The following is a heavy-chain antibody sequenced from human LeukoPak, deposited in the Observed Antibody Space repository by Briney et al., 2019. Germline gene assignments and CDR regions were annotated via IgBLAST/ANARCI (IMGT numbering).Heavy chain of an antibody. CDR3: ARDQAATNTQVRFCLD. J-gene: IGHJ4*02. Sequence: ASVKVSCKASGYTFTSYGISWVRQAPGQGLEWMGWISAYNGNTNFAQKLQGRVTMTTDTSASTAYMDLRSLRSDDTAVYYCARDQAATNTQVRFCLDWGQGTLVTVSS. D-gene: IGHD3-9*01. V-gene: IGHV1-18*01. CDR2: ISAYNGNT. CDR1: GYTFTSYG.